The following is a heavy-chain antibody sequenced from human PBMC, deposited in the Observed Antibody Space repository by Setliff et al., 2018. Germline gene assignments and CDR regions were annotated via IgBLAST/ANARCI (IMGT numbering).Heavy chain of an antibody. Sequence: ASVKVSCKAAGYSFTDNFINWVRQSPGQGLEWMGWINPNSGGTTYAQKFQGRITMTRDTSLTTTYMELSGLRSDDTAIYYCARKISVTGTIDYWGQGTLVTVSS. V-gene: IGHV1-2*02. CDR3: ARKISVTGTIDY. CDR1: GYSFTDNF. CDR2: INPNSGGT. J-gene: IGHJ4*02. D-gene: IGHD1-20*01.